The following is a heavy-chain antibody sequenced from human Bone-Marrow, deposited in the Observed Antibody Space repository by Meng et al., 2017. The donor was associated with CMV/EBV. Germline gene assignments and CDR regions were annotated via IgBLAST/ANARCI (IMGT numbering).Heavy chain of an antibody. Sequence: GGSLRLSCAASGFTFSSYWMHWVRQAPGKGLVWVSPINSDGSSTSYADSVKGRFTISRDNAKNTLYLQMNSLRAEDTAVYYCARGCYDFWSGYYYYYYYGMDVWGQGTTVTVSS. CDR3: ARGCYDFWSGYYYYYYYGMDV. J-gene: IGHJ6*02. D-gene: IGHD3-3*01. CDR1: GFTFSSYW. CDR2: INSDGSST. V-gene: IGHV3-74*01.